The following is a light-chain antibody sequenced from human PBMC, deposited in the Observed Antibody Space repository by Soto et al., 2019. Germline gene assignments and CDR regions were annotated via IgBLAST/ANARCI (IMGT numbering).Light chain of an antibody. CDR2: DVS. CDR3: CSYAGGFYV. J-gene: IGLJ1*01. Sequence: QSALTQPRSVSGSPGQSFTISCTGSSSDVGGYNYVSWYQQHPGKAPKLMIFDVSKRPSGVPDRFSGSKSGSTASLTISGLQADDEADYYCCSYAGGFYVVGTGTKLTVL. V-gene: IGLV2-11*01. CDR1: SSDVGGYNY.